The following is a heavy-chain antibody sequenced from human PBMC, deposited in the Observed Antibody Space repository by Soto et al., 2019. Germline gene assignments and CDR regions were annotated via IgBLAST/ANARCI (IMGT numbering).Heavy chain of an antibody. D-gene: IGHD5-12*01. J-gene: IGHJ4*02. V-gene: IGHV3-72*01. CDR1: GFTFSDHY. CDR2: TRNKANSYTT. Sequence: EVQLVESGGGLVQPGGSLRLSCAASGFTFSDHYMDWVRQAPGKGLEWVGRTRNKANSYTTEYAASVKGRFTISRDDSKNSLYLQMNSLKTEDTAVYYCAREPQGTRGYSGYDYWGQGPLVTVSS. CDR3: AREPQGTRGYSGYDY.